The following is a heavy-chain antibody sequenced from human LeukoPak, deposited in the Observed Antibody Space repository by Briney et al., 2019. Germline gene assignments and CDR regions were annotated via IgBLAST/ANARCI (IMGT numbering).Heavy chain of an antibody. J-gene: IGHJ5*02. CDR1: GGSISSSSYY. V-gene: IGHV4-39*01. CDR3: ARRDYYDSSGYYH. D-gene: IGHD3-22*01. Sequence: SETLSLTCTVSGGSISSSSYYWGWIRQPPGKGLEWIGSIYYSGSTYYNPSLKSRVTISVDTSKNQFSLKLSSVTAADTAVYYCARRDYYDSSGYYHWGQGNLVTVSS. CDR2: IYYSGST.